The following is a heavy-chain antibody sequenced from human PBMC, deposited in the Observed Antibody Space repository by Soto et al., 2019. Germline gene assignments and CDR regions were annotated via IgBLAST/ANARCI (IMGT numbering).Heavy chain of an antibody. CDR3: ARRVKEGWFDP. J-gene: IGHJ5*02. V-gene: IGHV3-48*01. CDR2: ISSSSSTI. CDR1: GFTFSSYS. Sequence: GGSLRLSCAASGFTFSSYSMNWVRQAPGKGLEWVSYISSSSSTIYYADSVKGRFTISRDNAKNSLYLQMNSLRAEDTAVYYCARRVKEGWFDPWGQGTLVTAPQ.